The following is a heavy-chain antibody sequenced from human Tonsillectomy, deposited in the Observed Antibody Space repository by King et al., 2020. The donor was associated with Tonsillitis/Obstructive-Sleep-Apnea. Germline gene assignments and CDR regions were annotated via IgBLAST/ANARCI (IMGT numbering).Heavy chain of an antibody. D-gene: IGHD3-3*01. J-gene: IGHJ6*03. CDR3: ARGPDTIFSLAHYMDV. Sequence: QVQLVESGGGVVQPGRSLRLSCAASGFTFSSYAMHWVRQAPGKGLEWVAVISYDGSNKYYADSVKGRFTISRDNSKNTLYLQMNSLRAEDTAVYYCARGPDTIFSLAHYMDVWGKGTTVTVSS. CDR1: GFTFSSYA. CDR2: ISYDGSNK. V-gene: IGHV3-30*04.